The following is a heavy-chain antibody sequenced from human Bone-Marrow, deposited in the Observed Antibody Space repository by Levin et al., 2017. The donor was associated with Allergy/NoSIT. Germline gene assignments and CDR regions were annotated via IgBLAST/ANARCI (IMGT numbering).Heavy chain of an antibody. CDR3: ARASYYDSSGYYYLGLESD. D-gene: IGHD3-22*01. Sequence: PGGSLRLSCAASGFTFSDYYMSWIRQAPGKGLEWVSYISSSGSTIYYADSVKGRFTISRDNAKNSLYLQMNSLRAEDTAVYYCARASYYDSSGYYYLGLESDWGQGTLVTVSS. CDR1: GFTFSDYY. CDR2: ISSSGSTI. V-gene: IGHV3-11*01. J-gene: IGHJ4*02.